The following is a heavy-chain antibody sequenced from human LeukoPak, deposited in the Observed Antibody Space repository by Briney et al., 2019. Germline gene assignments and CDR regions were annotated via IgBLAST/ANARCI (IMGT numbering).Heavy chain of an antibody. J-gene: IGHJ4*02. D-gene: IGHD3-22*01. CDR2: IIPIFGTA. CDR3: ASHQRGYDSSGYLDY. Sequence: SVKVSCKASGGTFSSYAISWVRQAPGQGLEWMGGIIPIFGTANYAQKFQGRVTITADESTSTAYMELSSLRSEDTAVYYCASHQRGYDSSGYLDYWGQGTLVTVSS. CDR1: GGTFSSYA. V-gene: IGHV1-69*13.